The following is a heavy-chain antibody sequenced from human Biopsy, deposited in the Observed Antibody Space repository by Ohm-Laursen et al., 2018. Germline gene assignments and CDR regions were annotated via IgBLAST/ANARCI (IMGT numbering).Heavy chain of an antibody. V-gene: IGHV4-59*11. CDR3: ARGSNDFGGLYFPR. CDR2: ISYTGYT. CDR1: GGPFTGHY. Sequence: SDTLSLTCTVSGGPFTGHYWSWIRQPPGKGLVWIGHISYTGYTSYNASLKSRVTISVDTSRNHFSLRLSSLTAVDTAVYYCARGSNDFGGLYFPRWGQGTLLTVSS. D-gene: IGHD4-23*01. J-gene: IGHJ4*02.